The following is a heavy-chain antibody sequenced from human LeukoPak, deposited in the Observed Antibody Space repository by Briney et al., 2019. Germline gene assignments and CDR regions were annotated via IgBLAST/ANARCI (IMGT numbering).Heavy chain of an antibody. CDR2: IWNGGSNK. J-gene: IGHJ4*02. V-gene: IGHV3-30*02. CDR1: GFTFSSYG. CDR3: AKVAGYCSSTSCSYFDY. D-gene: IGHD2-2*01. Sequence: GGSLRLSCAASGFTFSSYGMHWVRQAPGKGLEWVTVIWNGGSNKQYADSVKGRFTISRDNSKNTLYLQMNSLRAEDTAVYYCAKVAGYCSSTSCSYFDYWGQGTLVTVSS.